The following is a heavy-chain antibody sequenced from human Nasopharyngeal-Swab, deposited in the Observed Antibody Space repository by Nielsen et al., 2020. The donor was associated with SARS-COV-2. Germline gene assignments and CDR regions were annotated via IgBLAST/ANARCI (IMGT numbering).Heavy chain of an antibody. J-gene: IGHJ4*02. D-gene: IGHD2-15*01. Sequence: GASLKISCAASGFTFSDSAIHWVRQASGKGPEWVCRVRSKGNNYATAYSASVKGRFIIFRDDPTNTAYLQMNSLKTEDTAMYYCTRCGGGCYSGRDYWGQGTLVTVSS. CDR1: GFTFSDSA. CDR3: TRCGGGCYSGRDY. V-gene: IGHV3-73*01. CDR2: VRSKGNNYAT.